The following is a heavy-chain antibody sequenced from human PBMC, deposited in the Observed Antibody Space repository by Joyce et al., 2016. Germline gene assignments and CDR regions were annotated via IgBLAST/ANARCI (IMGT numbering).Heavy chain of an antibody. CDR3: ARGGLRSGYSP. D-gene: IGHD3-3*01. CDR1: GGSVSSRSYY. J-gene: IGHJ5*02. Sequence: VQLPESGPGLVKPSETLSLACTVSGGSVSSRSYYWSGIRQPPGKGLEYIGYIFDSGSTNYNPSRMSRVTISVDTSKNQVSLKLSSVTAADTAVYYCARGGLRSGYSPWGQGTLVTVSS. CDR2: IFDSGST. V-gene: IGHV4-61*01.